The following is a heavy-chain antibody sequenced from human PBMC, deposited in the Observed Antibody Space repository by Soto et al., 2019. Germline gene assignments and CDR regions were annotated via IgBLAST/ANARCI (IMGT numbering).Heavy chain of an antibody. Sequence: SETLSLTCTVSGGSIDRSNYYLDWIRQPPGKGLEWIGTTYYNGNAYYNPSLKSRVTMSVDTSKNQFSLKLTSVTAADTAIYYCARDQRLTMIRGGTVSPENWFDPWGQGTLVTVSS. CDR2: TYYNGNA. CDR1: GGSIDRSNYY. J-gene: IGHJ5*01. CDR3: ARDQRLTMIRGGTVSPENWFDP. V-gene: IGHV4-39*07. D-gene: IGHD3-10*01.